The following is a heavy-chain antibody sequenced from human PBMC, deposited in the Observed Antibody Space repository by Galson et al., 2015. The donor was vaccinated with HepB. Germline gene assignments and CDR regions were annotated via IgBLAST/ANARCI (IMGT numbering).Heavy chain of an antibody. CDR1: GFTFSSYG. D-gene: IGHD6-19*01. V-gene: IGHV3-30*18. CDR3: AKGGRAPVAGEDY. Sequence: SLRLSCAASGFTFSSYGMHWVRQAPGKGLEWVAVISYDGSNKYYADSVKGRFTISRDNSKNTLYLQMNSLRAEDTAVYYCAKGGRAPVAGEDYWGQGTLVTVSS. CDR2: ISYDGSNK. J-gene: IGHJ4*02.